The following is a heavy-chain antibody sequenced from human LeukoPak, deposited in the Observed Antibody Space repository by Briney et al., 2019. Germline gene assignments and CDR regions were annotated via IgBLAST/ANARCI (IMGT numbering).Heavy chain of an antibody. D-gene: IGHD3-3*01. V-gene: IGHV4-61*02. CDR2: IYTSGST. Sequence: PSETLSLTCTVSGGSISSGSYYWSWVRQPAGTGLEWIGRIYTSGSTNYNPSLKSRVTISVDTSKNQFSLKLSSVTAADTAVYYCARDPYYDRYGMDVWGQGTTVTVSS. CDR1: GGSISSGSYY. J-gene: IGHJ6*02. CDR3: ARDPYYDRYGMDV.